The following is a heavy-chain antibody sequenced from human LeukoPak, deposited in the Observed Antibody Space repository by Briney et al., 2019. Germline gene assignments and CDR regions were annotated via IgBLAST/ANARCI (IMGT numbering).Heavy chain of an antibody. CDR2: INPNSGGT. J-gene: IGHJ4*02. D-gene: IGHD6-13*01. V-gene: IGHV1-2*02. Sequence: ASVKVSCKASGYTFTGYYMHWVRQAPGQGLEWMGWINPNSGGTNYAQKFQGRVTMTRDTSISTAYMELCRLRSDDTAVYYCARVRGRSSIAAAGTGSALPDYWGQGTLVTVSS. CDR3: ARVRGRSSIAAAGTGSALPDY. CDR1: GYTFTGYY.